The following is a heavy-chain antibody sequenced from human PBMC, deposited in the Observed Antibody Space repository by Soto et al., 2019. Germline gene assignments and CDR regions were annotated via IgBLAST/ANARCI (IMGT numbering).Heavy chain of an antibody. J-gene: IGHJ4*02. CDR3: AHRRYDILTGNAYFDY. CDR2: IYWDDDK. D-gene: IGHD3-9*01. CDR1: GFSLSTSGVG. V-gene: IGHV2-5*02. Sequence: QITLKESGPTLVKPTQTLTLTCTFSGFSLSTSGVGVGWIRQPPGKALEWLALIYWDDDKRYSPSLKSRLTITKDTSKNQVVLTMTNMDPVDTATYYCAHRRYDILTGNAYFDYWGQGTLVTVSS.